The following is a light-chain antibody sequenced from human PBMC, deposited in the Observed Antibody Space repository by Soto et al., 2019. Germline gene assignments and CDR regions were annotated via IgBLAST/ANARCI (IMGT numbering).Light chain of an antibody. CDR2: AAS. V-gene: IGKV1-39*01. J-gene: IGKJ2*01. CDR1: QSISSY. CDR3: QQSYSTPYT. Sequence: DIQMTQSPSSLSASVGDRVTITRRASQSISSYLNWYQQKPGKAPKLLIYAASSLQSGVQSRFSGRGSGTDFTLTISSLQPEDFATYYCQQSYSTPYTFGQGTKLEIK.